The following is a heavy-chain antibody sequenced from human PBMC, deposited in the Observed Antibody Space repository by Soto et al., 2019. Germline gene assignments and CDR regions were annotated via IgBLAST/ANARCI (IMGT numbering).Heavy chain of an antibody. CDR1: GFTFSTSS. D-gene: IGHD1-26*01. CDR3: AREGNGGSYLDY. V-gene: IGHV3-48*01. CDR2: IVSSSTHT. Sequence: EVQLVESGGGLVQPGESLTLSCAASGFTFSTSSMNWVRQAPGKGLEWVSYIVSSSTHTYYADSVRGRFTTSRDNAKNSVYLHMNSLRADETAVYYCAREGNGGSYLDYWGQGILVTVSS. J-gene: IGHJ4*02.